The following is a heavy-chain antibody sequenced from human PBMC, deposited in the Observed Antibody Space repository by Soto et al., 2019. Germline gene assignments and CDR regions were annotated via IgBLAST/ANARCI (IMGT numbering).Heavy chain of an antibody. V-gene: IGHV3-23*01. Sequence: VVSLRLSFAASGFTFSSYATSWVRQAPGKGLEWVSAISPSGDYIYYADSVKGRFTISRDNSKNTLYLQVSSLRVEDTATYYCATQGSRATVAVANHFISWGRGTLVTVYS. CDR3: ATQGSRATVAVANHFIS. CDR2: ISPSGDYI. D-gene: IGHD5-12*01. CDR1: GFTFSSYA. J-gene: IGHJ4*02.